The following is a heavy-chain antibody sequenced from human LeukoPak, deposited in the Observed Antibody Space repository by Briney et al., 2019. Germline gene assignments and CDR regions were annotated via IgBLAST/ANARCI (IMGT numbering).Heavy chain of an antibody. CDR1: GGSISSYY. D-gene: IGHD6-13*01. CDR3: ARWIAAAGIHTGTYYFDY. J-gene: IGHJ4*02. V-gene: IGHV4-59*01. Sequence: SETLSLTCTVSGGSISSYYWSWIRQPPGKGLEWIGYIYYSGSTNYNPSLKSRVTISVDTSKNQFSLKLSSVTAADTAVYYCARWIAAAGIHTGTYYFDYWGQGTLVTVSS. CDR2: IYYSGST.